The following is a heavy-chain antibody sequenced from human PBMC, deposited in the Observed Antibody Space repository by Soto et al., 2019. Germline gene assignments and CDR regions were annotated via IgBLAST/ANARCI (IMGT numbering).Heavy chain of an antibody. D-gene: IGHD3-10*01. CDR3: AKDKRYYGSGSYFTYYAMDV. CDR2: ISYDGSNK. J-gene: IGHJ6*02. CDR1: GFTFSSYG. Sequence: QVQLAESGGGVVQPGRSLRLSCAASGFTFSSYGMHWVRQAPGKGLVWVAIISYDGSNKYYADSVKGRFTISRVNSKNTLYLQMNSLRAEDTAVYFCAKDKRYYGSGSYFTYYAMDVWGQGTTVTVSS. V-gene: IGHV3-30*18.